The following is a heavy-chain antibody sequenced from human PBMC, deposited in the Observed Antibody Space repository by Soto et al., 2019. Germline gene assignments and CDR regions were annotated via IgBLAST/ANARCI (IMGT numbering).Heavy chain of an antibody. CDR1: GFTFSSYS. D-gene: IGHD2-2*02. CDR3: PRSPGGGYCSSTSSYTTAPHAFDI. Sequence: GSLRLSCAASGFTFSSYSMNWVRQAPGKGLEWVSSISSSSRYIYYADSVKGRFTISRYNAKNSLYLQMNRLRAEDTAVYYCPRSPGGGYCSSTSSYTTAPHAFDIWGQGTMVTVSS. J-gene: IGHJ3*02. CDR2: ISSSSRYI. V-gene: IGHV3-21*01.